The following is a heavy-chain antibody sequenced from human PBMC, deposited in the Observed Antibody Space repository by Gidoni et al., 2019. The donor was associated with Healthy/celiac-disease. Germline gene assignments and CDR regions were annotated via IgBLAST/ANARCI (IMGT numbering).Heavy chain of an antibody. J-gene: IGHJ3*02. CDR2: ISGSGGST. CDR3: AKVHYYDSSGYYNDDAFDI. CDR1: GSTFSTYD. D-gene: IGHD3-22*01. V-gene: IGHV3-23*01. Sequence: EVQLLESGGGLLQLGGSLRLPCAAPGSTFSTYDMSWVRQAPGKGLEWVSAISGSGGSTYYADSVKGRFTISRDNSKNTLYLQMNSLRAEDTAVYYCAKVHYYDSSGYYNDDAFDIWGQGTMVTVSS.